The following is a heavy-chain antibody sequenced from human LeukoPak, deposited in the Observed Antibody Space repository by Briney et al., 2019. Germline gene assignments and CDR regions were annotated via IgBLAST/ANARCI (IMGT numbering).Heavy chain of an antibody. CDR3: ARHLYSSTSNYYYYYGMDV. D-gene: IGHD2-15*01. CDR1: GGSISGTDLY. J-gene: IGHJ6*02. Sequence: SETLSLTCTVSGGSISGTDLYWGWIRQPPGKGLEWIGYIYYSGSTNYNPSLKSRVTISVDTSKNQFSLKLSSVTAADTAVYYCARHLYSSTSNYYYYYGMDVWGQGTTVTVSS. CDR2: IYYSGST. V-gene: IGHV4-61*05.